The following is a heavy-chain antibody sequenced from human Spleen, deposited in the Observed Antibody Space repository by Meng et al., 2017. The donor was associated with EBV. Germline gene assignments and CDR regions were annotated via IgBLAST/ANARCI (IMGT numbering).Heavy chain of an antibody. D-gene: IGHD6-19*01. CDR1: GDSISSFYY. Sequence: RESGPGQVKPSETLSPTCTVSGDSISSFYYWGWIRQPPGRGLEWIGSVHYTGSTYYSPSLKSRVTVSVDTSKNQFSLRLTSVTAADTAVYYCARPFPSWQSPRLDPFGAWGQGTLVTVSS. CDR2: VHYTGST. V-gene: IGHV4-39*01. J-gene: IGHJ5*02. CDR3: ARPFPSWQSPRLDPFGA.